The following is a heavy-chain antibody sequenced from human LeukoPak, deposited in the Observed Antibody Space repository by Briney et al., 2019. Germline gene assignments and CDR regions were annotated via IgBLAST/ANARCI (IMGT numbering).Heavy chain of an antibody. V-gene: IGHV1-46*01. Sequence: ASVKVSCKTSGYTFINYYIHWVRQAPGQGLEWVGIINPSGGGTNYAQKFQGRLNMTRDTSTSTVYMELSSLRSEDTAIYYCARVLPSDHSSGYYEFDYWGQGTLVTVSS. J-gene: IGHJ4*02. CDR3: ARVLPSDHSSGYYEFDY. CDR1: GYTFINYY. D-gene: IGHD3-22*01. CDR2: INPSGGGT.